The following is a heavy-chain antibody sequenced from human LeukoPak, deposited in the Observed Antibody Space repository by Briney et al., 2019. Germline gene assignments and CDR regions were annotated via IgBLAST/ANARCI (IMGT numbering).Heavy chain of an antibody. CDR1: GYSISSGYY. V-gene: IGHV4-38-2*01. Sequence: SETLSLTCAVSGYSISSGYYWGWIRQPPGKGLEWIGSIFHSGSAYYNPSLKSRVTISIDTSKNQFSLKLSSVAAADTVVYYCARGWDCSITSCYAIDYWGQGTLVTVSS. D-gene: IGHD2-2*01. CDR3: ARGWDCSITSCYAIDY. CDR2: IFHSGSA. J-gene: IGHJ4*02.